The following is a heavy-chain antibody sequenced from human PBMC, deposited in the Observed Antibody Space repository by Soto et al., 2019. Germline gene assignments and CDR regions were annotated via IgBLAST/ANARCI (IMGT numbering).Heavy chain of an antibody. Sequence: GASVKVSCKASGGTFSSYAIGWVRQAPGQGLGWMGGIIPIFGTANYAQKFQGRVTITADESTSTAYMELSSLRSEDTAVYYCASPHGIAVAGKPKWWFDPWGQGTLVTVSS. V-gene: IGHV1-69*13. CDR1: GGTFSSYA. J-gene: IGHJ5*02. D-gene: IGHD6-19*01. CDR3: ASPHGIAVAGKPKWWFDP. CDR2: IIPIFGTA.